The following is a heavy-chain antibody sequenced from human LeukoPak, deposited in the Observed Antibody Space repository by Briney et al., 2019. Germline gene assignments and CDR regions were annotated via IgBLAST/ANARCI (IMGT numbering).Heavy chain of an antibody. D-gene: IGHD1-26*01. CDR3: ARSGGSYYSAGY. V-gene: IGHV3-20*04. Sequence: PGGSLRLSCAASGFTFDDYGMSGVRHAPGKGLEWVSGINWNGGSTGYADSVKGRFPISRDNAKNSLYLKMNSLSAADTALYYCARSGGSYYSAGYWGQGTLVTVSS. CDR1: GFTFDDYG. CDR2: INWNGGST. J-gene: IGHJ4*02.